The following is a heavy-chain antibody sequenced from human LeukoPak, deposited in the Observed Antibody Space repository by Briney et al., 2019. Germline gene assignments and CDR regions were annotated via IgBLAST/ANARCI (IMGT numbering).Heavy chain of an antibody. D-gene: IGHD3-3*01. CDR3: ARGRWVRDYYYGMDV. J-gene: IGHJ6*02. CDR2: ISAYNGNT. Sequence: GESLKISCKGSGYTFTSYGISWVRQAPGQGLEWMGWISAYNGNTNYAQKLQGRVTMTTDTSTSTAYMELRSLRSDDTAVYYCARGRWVRDYYYGMDVWGQGTTVTVSS. CDR1: GYTFTSYG. V-gene: IGHV1-18*01.